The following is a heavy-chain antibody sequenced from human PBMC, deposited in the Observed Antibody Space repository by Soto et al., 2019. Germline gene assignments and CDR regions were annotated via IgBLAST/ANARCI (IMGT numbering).Heavy chain of an antibody. CDR1: GGSISSYY. CDR2: IYYSGST. J-gene: IGHJ5*02. CDR3: ARITYSSSWYKIDP. D-gene: IGHD6-13*01. V-gene: IGHV4-59*01. Sequence: SLTCTVSGGSISSYYWSWIRQPPGKGLEWIGYIYYSGSTNYNPSLKSRVTISVDTSKNQFSLKLSSVTAADTAVYYCARITYSSSWYKIDPWGQGTLVTVSS.